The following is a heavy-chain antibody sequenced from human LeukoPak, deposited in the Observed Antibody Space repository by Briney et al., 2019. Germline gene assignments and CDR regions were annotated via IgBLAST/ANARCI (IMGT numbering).Heavy chain of an antibody. Sequence: GESLKISCMGSGYSFSNYWIGWVRQMPGKGLEWMGIIYPGDSDTRYSLSFQGQVTISADESITTAYLQWSSLRASDTAIYYCTRRGRAPSNWFDPWGQGTLVTVSS. D-gene: IGHD2-8*01. J-gene: IGHJ5*02. CDR3: TRRGRAPSNWFDP. CDR1: GYSFSNYW. V-gene: IGHV5-51*01. CDR2: IYPGDSDT.